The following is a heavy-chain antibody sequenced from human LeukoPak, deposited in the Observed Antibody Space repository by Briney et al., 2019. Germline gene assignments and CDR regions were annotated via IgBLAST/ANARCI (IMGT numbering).Heavy chain of an antibody. CDR3: AKDHSSWRRSPTDRPWDDY. D-gene: IGHD2/OR15-2a*01. V-gene: IGHV3-30*02. J-gene: IGHJ4*02. CDR1: GFTFSSYG. Sequence: QPGGSLRLSCAASGFTFSSYGMHWVRQAPGKGLEWVAFIRYDGSNKYYVDSVKGRFTISRDNSKNTLYLQMDSLRLEDTAVYYCAKDHSSWRRSPTDRPWDDYWGQGSLVTVSS. CDR2: IRYDGSNK.